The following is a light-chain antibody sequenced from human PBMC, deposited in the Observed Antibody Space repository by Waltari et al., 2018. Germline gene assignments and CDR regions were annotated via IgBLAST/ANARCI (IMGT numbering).Light chain of an antibody. Sequence: QSALTQPASVSGSPGQSIPIPCTGTSRDGGGYNYVPWYQQHPGKVPKLLIFDVSNRPSGVSNRFSGSKSGNTASLTISGLQAEDESDYYCCSFTSRSTWVFGGGTKLTVL. V-gene: IGLV2-14*01. J-gene: IGLJ3*02. CDR1: SRDGGGYNY. CDR2: DVS. CDR3: CSFTSRSTWV.